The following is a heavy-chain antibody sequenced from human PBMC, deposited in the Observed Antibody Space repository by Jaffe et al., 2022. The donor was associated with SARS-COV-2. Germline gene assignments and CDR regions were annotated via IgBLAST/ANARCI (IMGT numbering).Heavy chain of an antibody. Sequence: QVQLQQWGAGLLKSSETLSLTCGVYGGSFSDYYWNWIRQPPGKGLEWIGEINHSGSTNYNPSLKSRVTISVDTSKNQISLKLSSVTAADTAVYYCVRARVGAYSRSSFFRRAYYYYGMDVWGQGTTVTVSS. CDR2: INHSGST. J-gene: IGHJ6*02. CDR1: GGSFSDYY. CDR3: VRARVGAYSRSSFFRRAYYYYGMDV. D-gene: IGHD6-6*01. V-gene: IGHV4-34*01.